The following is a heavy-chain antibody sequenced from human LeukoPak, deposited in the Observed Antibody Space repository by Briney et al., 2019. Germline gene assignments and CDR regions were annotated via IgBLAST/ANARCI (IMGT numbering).Heavy chain of an antibody. Sequence: SVKVSCKASGGTFSSYAISWVRQAPGQGLEWMGGIIPIFGTANYAQKFQGRVTITADKSTSTAYMELSSLRSEDTAVYYCAKDGKSHRSSPFFDYWGQGTLVTVSS. CDR1: GGTFSSYA. CDR2: IIPIFGTA. CDR3: AKDGKSHRSSPFFDY. D-gene: IGHD3-16*02. V-gene: IGHV1-69*06. J-gene: IGHJ4*02.